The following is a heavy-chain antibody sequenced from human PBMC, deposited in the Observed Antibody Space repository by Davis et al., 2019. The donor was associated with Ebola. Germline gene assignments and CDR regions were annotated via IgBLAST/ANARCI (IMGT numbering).Heavy chain of an antibody. V-gene: IGHV1-2*02. D-gene: IGHD6-25*01. CDR3: ATGGGILNY. CDR1: GNPFGGYY. Sequence: ASVKVSCKTSGNPFGGYYLHWVRQAPGQGLEWLGWINSDNGDTNYAQKFHGRVNMTRDTSISTASMELSSLTSDDTAIYYCATGGGILNYWGQGTLVTVSS. J-gene: IGHJ4*02. CDR2: INSDNGDT.